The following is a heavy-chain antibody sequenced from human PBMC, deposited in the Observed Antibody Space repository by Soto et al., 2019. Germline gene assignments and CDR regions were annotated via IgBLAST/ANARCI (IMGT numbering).Heavy chain of an antibody. CDR3: ARDDVLGDGGRCYGVPLDV. CDR2: IQSGGPT. J-gene: IGHJ6*04. D-gene: IGHD2-15*01. V-gene: IGHV3-66*01. CDR1: GFTVSSKY. Sequence: EVQLVESGGGLVQPGGSLRLSCAASGFTVSSKYMSWVRQAPGKGLEWVSLIQSGGPTYYADSVKGRFTISRDTSENTVHLQMESLRAEDTAVYYCARDDVLGDGGRCYGVPLDVGGTGTTVTVSS.